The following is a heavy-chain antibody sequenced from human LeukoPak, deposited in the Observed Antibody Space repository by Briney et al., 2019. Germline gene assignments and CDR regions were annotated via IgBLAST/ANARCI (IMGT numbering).Heavy chain of an antibody. V-gene: IGHV7-4-1*02. J-gene: IGHJ5*02. D-gene: IGHD3-10*01. Sequence: ASVKVSCKASGYTFTSYAMNWVRQAPGQGLEWMGWINTNTGNPTYAQGFTGRFVFSLDTSVSTAYLQISSLKAEDTAVYYCARDLDRMVRGVITVPNWFDPWGQGTLVTVSS. CDR2: INTNTGNP. CDR3: ARDLDRMVRGVITVPNWFDP. CDR1: GYTFTSYA.